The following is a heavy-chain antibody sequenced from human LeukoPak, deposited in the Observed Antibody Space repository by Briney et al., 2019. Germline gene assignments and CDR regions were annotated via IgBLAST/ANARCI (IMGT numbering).Heavy chain of an antibody. CDR3: ARATNYYDSSGYSY. D-gene: IGHD3-22*01. V-gene: IGHV1-3*01. Sequence: GASVKVSCKASGGTFSSYAISWVRQAPGQGLEWMGWINAGNGNTKYSQKFQGRVTITRDTSASTAYMELSSLRSEDTAVYYCARATNYYDSSGYSYWGQGTLVTVSS. CDR1: GGTFSSYA. CDR2: INAGNGNT. J-gene: IGHJ4*02.